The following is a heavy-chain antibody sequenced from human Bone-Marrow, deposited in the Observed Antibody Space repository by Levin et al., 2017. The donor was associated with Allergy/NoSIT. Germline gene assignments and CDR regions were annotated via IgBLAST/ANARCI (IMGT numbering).Heavy chain of an antibody. CDR1: GFTFSSYA. CDR3: AKARYSGYDYGVYYYYMDV. V-gene: IGHV3-23*01. CDR2: ISGSGGST. D-gene: IGHD5-12*01. Sequence: PGGSLRLSCAASGFTFSSYAMSWVRQAPGKGLEWVSVISGSGGSTYYADSVKGRFSLSRDNSKYTLYLEMDSLRAEDTAVYYCAKARYSGYDYGVYYYYMDVWGKGTTVTVSS. J-gene: IGHJ6*03.